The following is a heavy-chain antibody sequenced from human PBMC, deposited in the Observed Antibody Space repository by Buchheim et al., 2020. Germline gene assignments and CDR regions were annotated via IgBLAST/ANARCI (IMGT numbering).Heavy chain of an antibody. Sequence: QVQLVESGGGVVQPGRSLRLSCAASGFTFSSYAMYWVRQAPGKGLEWVAVISSDESNKYYADSVKGRLTIARDNSKNTPDLQMNSLRTEDTAIYYCVRKSHNGIAAAGDYFEYWGQGTL. CDR1: GFTFSSYA. CDR2: ISSDESNK. D-gene: IGHD6-13*01. J-gene: IGHJ4*02. CDR3: VRKSHNGIAAAGDYFEY. V-gene: IGHV3-30-3*01.